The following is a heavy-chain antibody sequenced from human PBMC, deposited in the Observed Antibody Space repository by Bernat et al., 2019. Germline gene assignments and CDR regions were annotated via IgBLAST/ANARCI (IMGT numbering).Heavy chain of an antibody. V-gene: IGHV1-2*06. CDR2: INPNGGGT. Sequence: QVQLVQSGAEVKKPGASVKVSCKASGYTFTSYYMHWVRQAPGQGLEWMGRINPNGGGTDFAQRFQGSVTMTRDTSIRTAYMELSGVTSDDTAIYYCARYYDFWSGYDSWGQGTLVTVSS. CDR3: ARYYDFWSGYDS. CDR1: GYTFTSYY. J-gene: IGHJ4*02. D-gene: IGHD3-3*01.